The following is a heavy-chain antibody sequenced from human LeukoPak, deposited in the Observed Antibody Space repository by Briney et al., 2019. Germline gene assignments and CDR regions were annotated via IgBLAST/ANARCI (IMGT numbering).Heavy chain of an antibody. Sequence: PGGSLRLSCAASGFTFSSYAMSWVRQAPGKGLEWVSAISGSGGSTYYADSVKGRFTISRDNSKNTLYLQMNSLRAEDTAVYYCAKSSGIVGATTPYFDYWGQGTLVTVSS. CDR3: AKSSGIVGATTPYFDY. CDR1: GFTFSSYA. V-gene: IGHV3-23*01. D-gene: IGHD1-26*01. CDR2: ISGSGGST. J-gene: IGHJ4*02.